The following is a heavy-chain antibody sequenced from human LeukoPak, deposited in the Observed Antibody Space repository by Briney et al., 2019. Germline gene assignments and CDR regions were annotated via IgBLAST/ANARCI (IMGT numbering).Heavy chain of an antibody. J-gene: IGHJ4*02. Sequence: PGGSLRLSCAASGFTFNSYWMHWVRQTPGKGLAWVARINNDGRSPSYGDFVKGRFTVSRDNAKSTLYLQMNSLRAEDTAVYYCVRDVRGDRDGFFEYWGQGTLVTVSS. CDR3: VRDVRGDRDGFFEY. V-gene: IGHV3-74*01. CDR2: INNDGRSP. CDR1: GFTFNSYW. D-gene: IGHD5-24*01.